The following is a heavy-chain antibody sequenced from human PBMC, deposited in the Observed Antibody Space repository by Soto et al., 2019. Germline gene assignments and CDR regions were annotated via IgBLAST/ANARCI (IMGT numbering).Heavy chain of an antibody. D-gene: IGHD3-22*01. CDR2: ISSSSSTI. CDR3: ARDPTVSWETYYYDSSPVQYYYYGMDV. CDR1: GFTFSSYS. V-gene: IGHV3-48*02. J-gene: IGHJ6*02. Sequence: GGSLRLSCAASGFTFSSYSMNWVRQAPGKGLEWVSYISSSSSTIYYADSVKGRFTISRDNAKNSLYLQMNSLRDEDTAVYYCARDPTVSWETYYYDSSPVQYYYYGMDVWGQGTTVTVSS.